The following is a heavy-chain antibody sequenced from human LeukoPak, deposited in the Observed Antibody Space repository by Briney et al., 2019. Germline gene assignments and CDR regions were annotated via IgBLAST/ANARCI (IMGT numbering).Heavy chain of an antibody. CDR1: GYTFTSYA. CDR2: INAGNGNT. D-gene: IGHD2-2*01. V-gene: IGHV1-3*01. CDR3: FRFLGYSSSSSCSSYYYYYYGMDV. J-gene: IGHJ6*02. Sequence: ASVKVSRKASGYTFTSYAMHWVRQAPGQRLEWMGWINAGNGNTKYSQKFQGIVTITRDTSACTAYMELSSLISVDTAVYYCFRFLGYSSSSSCSSYYYYYYGMDVRGQGTTVTVSS.